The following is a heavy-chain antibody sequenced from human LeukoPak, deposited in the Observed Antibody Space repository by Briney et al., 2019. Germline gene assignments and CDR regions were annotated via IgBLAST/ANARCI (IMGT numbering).Heavy chain of an antibody. Sequence: PGGSLRLSCAASGFIFSSYWMTWVRQAPGKGLEWVANIKPDGSDTYSMDSVKGRFTISRDNAKDSLYLQMNSLRAEDTAVYYCAACSDWDIYWGQGTRVTVSS. D-gene: IGHD3-9*01. J-gene: IGHJ4*02. CDR1: GFIFSSYW. CDR2: IKPDGSDT. V-gene: IGHV3-7*01. CDR3: AACSDWDIY.